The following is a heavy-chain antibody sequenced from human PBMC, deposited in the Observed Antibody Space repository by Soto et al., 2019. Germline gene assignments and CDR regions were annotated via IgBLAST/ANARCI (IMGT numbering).Heavy chain of an antibody. CDR2: IADSGSS. J-gene: IGHJ4*02. CDR3: ARTTFYDVFTAYYSLFDY. V-gene: IGHV4-31*03. Sequence: QVQLQESGPGLVKPSQTLTLTCTVSGGSISSGRFYWSWIRQHPGKGLEWIGHIADSGSSYYNPSLESRVTIAVDTSKTQSSLKLSAVTAADTAVYFCARTTFYDVFTAYYSLFDYWGQGTMVTVSS. D-gene: IGHD3-9*01. CDR1: GGSISSGRFY.